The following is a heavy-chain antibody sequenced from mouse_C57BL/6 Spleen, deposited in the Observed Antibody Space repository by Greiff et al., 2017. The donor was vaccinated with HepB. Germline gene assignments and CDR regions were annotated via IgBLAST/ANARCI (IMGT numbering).Heavy chain of an antibody. J-gene: IGHJ3*01. D-gene: IGHD1-1*01. CDR3: ARVEDYYRAWFAY. CDR2: IYPGDGDT. Sequence: VQLQESGPELVKPGASVKISCKASGYAFSSSWMNWVKQRPGKGLEWIGRIYPGDGDTNYNGKFKGKATLTADKSSSTAYMQLSSLTSEDSAVYFCARVEDYYRAWFAYWGQGTLVTVSA. V-gene: IGHV1-82*01. CDR1: GYAFSSSW.